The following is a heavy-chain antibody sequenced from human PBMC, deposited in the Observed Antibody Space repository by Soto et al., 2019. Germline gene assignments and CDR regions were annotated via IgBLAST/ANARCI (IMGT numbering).Heavy chain of an antibody. CDR1: GGSISSSSYY. J-gene: IGHJ4*02. CDR2: IYYSGST. V-gene: IGHV4-39*01. D-gene: IGHD3-9*01. Sequence: PSETLSLTCTVSGGSISSSSYYWGWIRQPPGKGLEWIGSIYYSGSTYYNPSLKSRVTISVDTSKNQFSLKLSSVTAADTAVYYCARQGRYFDWITVYFDYWGQGTLVTVSS. CDR3: ARQGRYFDWITVYFDY.